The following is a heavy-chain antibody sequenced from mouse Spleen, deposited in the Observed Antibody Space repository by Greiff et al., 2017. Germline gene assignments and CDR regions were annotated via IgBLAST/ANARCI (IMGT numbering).Heavy chain of an antibody. J-gene: IGHJ2*01. CDR3: ARGRGYDYFDY. V-gene: IGHV1-7*01. CDR2: INPSSGYT. CDR1: GYTFTSYW. D-gene: IGHD2-14*01. Sequence: VQLQQSGAELAKPGASVKLSCKASGYTFTSYWMHWVKQRPGQGLEWIGYINPSSGYTKYNQKFKDKATLTVDKSSSTAYMQLSSLTSEDSAVYYCARGRGYDYFDYWGQGTTLTVSS.